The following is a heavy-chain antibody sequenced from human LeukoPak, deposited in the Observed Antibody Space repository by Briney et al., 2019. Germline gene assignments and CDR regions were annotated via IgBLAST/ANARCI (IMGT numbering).Heavy chain of an antibody. Sequence: GRSLRLSCAASGFTFMIYPFTWARKPPGKALKWFSGIIGNSGSIGYADSVKGRFTISRDNAKNSLYLQMNSLRAEDTALYYCAKSVGSGWYRSPTYFDYWGQGTLVTVSS. CDR3: AKSVGSGWYRSPTYFDY. J-gene: IGHJ4*02. V-gene: IGHV3-9*01. CDR2: IIGNSGSI. D-gene: IGHD6-19*01. CDR1: GFTFMIYP.